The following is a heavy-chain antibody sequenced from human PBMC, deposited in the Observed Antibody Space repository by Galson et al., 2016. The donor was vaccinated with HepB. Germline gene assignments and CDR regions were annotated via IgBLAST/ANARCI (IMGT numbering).Heavy chain of an antibody. CDR2: ITRSGGTT. J-gene: IGHJ4*02. CDR3: IRSLGAIDY. CDR1: GFTFNNYD. V-gene: IGHV3-48*01. Sequence: SLRLSCAASGFTFNNYDMHWFRQAPGKGLEWVSYITRSGGTTLYADSVKGRFTISRDNAKNSLYLQMNSLRAEDTAVYYCIRSLGAIDYWGQGTLVTVSS. D-gene: IGHD1-26*01.